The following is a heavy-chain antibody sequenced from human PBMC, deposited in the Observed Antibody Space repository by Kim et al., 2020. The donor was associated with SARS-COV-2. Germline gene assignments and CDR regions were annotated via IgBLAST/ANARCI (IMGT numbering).Heavy chain of an antibody. V-gene: IGHV3-7*03. J-gene: IGHJ4*02. CDR2: IKQDGSEK. D-gene: IGHD2-8*01. CDR1: GFTFSNYW. Sequence: GGSLRLSCAASGFTFSNYWMNWVRQAPGKGLEWVANIKQDGSEKYYVDSVDGRFTISRDNAKNSLFLQMNSLRSEDTAVYYCARGSVGSNAGTFFYWGQGTLVTVSS. CDR3: ARGSVGSNAGTFFY.